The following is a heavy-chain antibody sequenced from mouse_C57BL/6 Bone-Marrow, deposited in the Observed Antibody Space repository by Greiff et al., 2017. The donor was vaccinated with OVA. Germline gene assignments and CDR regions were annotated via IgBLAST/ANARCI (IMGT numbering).Heavy chain of an antibody. J-gene: IGHJ3*01. CDR3: ARDGYGAWFAY. D-gene: IGHD2-2*01. CDR2: ISSGGSYT. CDR1: GFTFSSYG. Sequence: EVKLVESGGDLVKPGGSLKLSCAASGFTFSSYGMSWVRQTPDKRLEWVATISSGGSYTYYPDSVKGRFTISRDNAKNTLYLQMSSLKSEDTAMYYCARDGYGAWFAYWGQGTLVTVSA. V-gene: IGHV5-6*01.